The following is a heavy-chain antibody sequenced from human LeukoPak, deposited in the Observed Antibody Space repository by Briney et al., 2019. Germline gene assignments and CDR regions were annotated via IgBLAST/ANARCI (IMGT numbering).Heavy chain of an antibody. CDR1: GYRFTSYW. J-gene: IGHJ5*02. CDR2: IYPSDSDT. V-gene: IGHV5-51*01. CDR3: ARHSTPDYKENWFDP. Sequence: RTGESLKISCKGAGYRFTSYWIAFVRQMPGKGLGWMWIIYPSDSDTRYSPSFQGQVTISADKSISTAYPQWSSLKASDTAMYYCARHSTPDYKENWFDPWGQGTLVTVSS. D-gene: IGHD4-11*01.